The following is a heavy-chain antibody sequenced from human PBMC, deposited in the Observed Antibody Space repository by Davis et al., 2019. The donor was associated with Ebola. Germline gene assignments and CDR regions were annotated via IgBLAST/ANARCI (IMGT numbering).Heavy chain of an antibody. D-gene: IGHD2-2*01. V-gene: IGHV1-46*03. CDR2: INPSAGST. Sequence: ASVKLSCTASAYTFTSYYMHWVRQAPGQGLEWMGIINPSAGSTSYAQKFQGRVTMTRDTSTSTVYMELSSLRSEDTAVYYCARGREDIVLIPAAMGLGMDVWGQGTTVTVSS. CDR1: AYTFTSYY. CDR3: ARGREDIVLIPAAMGLGMDV. J-gene: IGHJ6*02.